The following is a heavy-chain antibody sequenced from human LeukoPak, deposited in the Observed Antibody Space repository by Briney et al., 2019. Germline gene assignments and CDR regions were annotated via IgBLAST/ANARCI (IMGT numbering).Heavy chain of an antibody. J-gene: IGHJ4*02. Sequence: GGSLRLSCAASGFTFSSKALSWVRQAPGKGLEWVSAISGSGATTYYADSVKGRFTISRDNSKNTLYLQMNSLRAEDTAVYYCAKTPTYYFASGSYYDDWGQGTRVTVSS. CDR2: ISGSGATT. D-gene: IGHD3-10*01. V-gene: IGHV3-23*01. CDR1: GFTFSSKA. CDR3: AKTPTYYFASGSYYDD.